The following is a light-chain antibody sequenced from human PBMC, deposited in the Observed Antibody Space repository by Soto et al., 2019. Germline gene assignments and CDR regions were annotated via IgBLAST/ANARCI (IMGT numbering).Light chain of an antibody. V-gene: IGLV3-21*02. CDR2: DDR. CDR1: NSRNKN. CDR3: QVWDIHSDHLYV. Sequence: SYELTQPPSVSVAPGQTARITCGGNNSRNKNVHWYQQRQGQAPVLVVYDDRDRPSGIPERFSGSNSGNTATLTISRVEAGDEADYYCQVWDIHSDHLYVFGPGTKLTVL. J-gene: IGLJ1*01.